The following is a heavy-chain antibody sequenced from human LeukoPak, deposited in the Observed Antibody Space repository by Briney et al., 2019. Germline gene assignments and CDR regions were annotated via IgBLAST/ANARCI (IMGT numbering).Heavy chain of an antibody. CDR2: ISYDGSKK. V-gene: IGHV3-30-3*01. D-gene: IGHD2/OR15-2a*01. Sequence: GGSLRLSCAASGFTFSTYPMHWVRQAPGKGLEWVAVISYDGSKKYCADSVKGRFTVSRDNSKNTLYLQMNSLRAEDTAVYYCAREHNSFSAAPFDYWGQGTLVTVSS. CDR1: GFTFSTYP. CDR3: AREHNSFSAAPFDY. J-gene: IGHJ4*02.